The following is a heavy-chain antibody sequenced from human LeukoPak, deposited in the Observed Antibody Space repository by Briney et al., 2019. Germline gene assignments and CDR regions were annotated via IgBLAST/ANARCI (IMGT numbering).Heavy chain of an antibody. CDR1: GFTFSSYW. CDR3: ARSHCGGDCYSGYFQH. V-gene: IGHV3-74*01. CDR2: INSDGSST. D-gene: IGHD2-21*02. Sequence: GGSLRLSCAASGFTFSSYWMHWVRQAPGKGLVWVSRINSDGSSTSYADSVKGRFTISRDNAKNTLYLQVNSLRAEDTAVYYCARSHCGGDCYSGYFQHWGQGTLVTVSS. J-gene: IGHJ1*01.